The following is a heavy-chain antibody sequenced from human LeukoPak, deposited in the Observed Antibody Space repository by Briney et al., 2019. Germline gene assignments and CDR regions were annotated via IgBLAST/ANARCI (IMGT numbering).Heavy chain of an antibody. D-gene: IGHD2-21*02. CDR1: GYTLTELS. V-gene: IGHV1-24*01. CDR2: FDPEDGET. Sequence: ASVKVSCKVSGYTLTELSMHWVRQAPGKGLEWMGGFDPEDGETIYAQKFQGRVTMTEDTSTDTAYMELSSLRSEDTAVYYCAMIVTRSVHFDYWGQGTLVTVSS. J-gene: IGHJ4*02. CDR3: AMIVTRSVHFDY.